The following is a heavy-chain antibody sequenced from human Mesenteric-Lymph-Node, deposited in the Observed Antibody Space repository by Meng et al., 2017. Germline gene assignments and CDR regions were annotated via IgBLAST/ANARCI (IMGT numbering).Heavy chain of an antibody. CDR1: GYTFTSYA. V-gene: IGHV1-3*01. CDR2: INVANSNT. J-gene: IGHJ4*02. D-gene: IGHD3-10*01. Sequence: QVQLGQSGARVKKPGASVKVSWEASGYTFTSYAIHWVRQAPGQRLEWMGWINVANSNTKYSQKFQGRVTITRDTSARTAYMELRSLRSEDTAVYYCAREAYGWGTCALDYWGQGTLVTVSS. CDR3: AREAYGWGTCALDY.